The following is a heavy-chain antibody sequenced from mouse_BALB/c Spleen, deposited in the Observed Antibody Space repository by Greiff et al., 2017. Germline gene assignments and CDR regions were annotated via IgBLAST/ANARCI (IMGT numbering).Heavy chain of an antibody. D-gene: IGHD2-2*01. Sequence: VKLQQSGAELVKPGASVKLSCKASGYTFTSYWMHWVKQRPGQGLEWIGEIDPSDGYTNYNQKFKGKATLTVDKSSSTAYMQLSSLTSEDSAVYYCARHGGYDGRYFDVWGAGTTVTVSS. CDR1: GYTFTSYW. J-gene: IGHJ1*01. CDR2: IDPSDGYT. V-gene: IGHV1-69*02. CDR3: ARHGGYDGRYFDV.